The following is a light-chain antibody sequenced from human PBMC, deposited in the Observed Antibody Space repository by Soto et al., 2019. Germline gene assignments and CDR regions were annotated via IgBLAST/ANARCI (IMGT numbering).Light chain of an antibody. CDR2: VAS. CDR1: ETIDSY. J-gene: IGKJ2*01. CDR3: QQSYTTPYT. V-gene: IGKV1-39*01. Sequence: DIQMTQSPSSLSAYVGDRVTITCRASETIDSYLNWHQQKPGKAPKLLIYVASNLKSGFPSRFSATVSGTDFTLTISNLQPEDVATYYCQQSYTTPYTFGQGTKVQIK.